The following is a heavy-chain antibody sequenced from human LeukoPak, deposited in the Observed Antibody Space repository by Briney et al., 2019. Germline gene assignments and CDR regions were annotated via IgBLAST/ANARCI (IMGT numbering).Heavy chain of an antibody. CDR1: GFTFSSYS. CDR3: ARGIRRYSYGYYFDY. Sequence: GGSLRLSCAASGFTFSSYSMNWVRQAPGKGLEWVSSISSSSSYIYYADSVKGRFTISRDNAKNSLYLQMNSLRAEDTAVYYCARGIRRYSYGYYFDYWGQGTLVTVSS. J-gene: IGHJ4*02. CDR2: ISSSSSYI. V-gene: IGHV3-21*01. D-gene: IGHD5-18*01.